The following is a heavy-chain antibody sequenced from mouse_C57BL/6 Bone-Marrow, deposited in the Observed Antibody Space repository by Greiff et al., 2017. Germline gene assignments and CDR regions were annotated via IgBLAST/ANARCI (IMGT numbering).Heavy chain of an antibody. V-gene: IGHV14-4*01. CDR3: TTDYDYDLAWFAY. CDR1: GFNIKDAY. CDR2: IDPENGDT. D-gene: IGHD2-4*01. Sequence: VQLQQSGAELVRPGASVKLSCTASGFNIKDAYRHWGKQRPEQGLEWIGWIDPENGDTEYASKFQGKATITSATSSNTAYLQLSSLTSEDTAVYYCTTDYDYDLAWFAYWGQVTLVTVSA. J-gene: IGHJ3*01.